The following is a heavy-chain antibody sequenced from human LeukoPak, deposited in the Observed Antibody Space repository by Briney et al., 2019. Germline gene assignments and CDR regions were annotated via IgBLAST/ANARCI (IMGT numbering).Heavy chain of an antibody. D-gene: IGHD1-26*01. CDR3: ARDSTPTYYSGTYYFEY. CDR1: GYTFASNY. J-gene: IGHJ4*02. CDR2: INPSGGST. V-gene: IGHV1-46*01. Sequence: ASVKVSCKASGYTFASNYMHWVRQAPGQGLEWMGIINPSGGSTTYAQKFQGRVTMTRDTSTSTVYMELSRLRSEDTAVYYCARDSTPTYYSGTYYFEYWGQGTLVTVSS.